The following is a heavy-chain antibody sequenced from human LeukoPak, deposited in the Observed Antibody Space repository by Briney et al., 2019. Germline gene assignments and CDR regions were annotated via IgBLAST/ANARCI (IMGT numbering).Heavy chain of an antibody. D-gene: IGHD3-10*01. CDR2: ISYRGVT. J-gene: IGHJ5*02. CDR3: ARTNYYGSGSYYPDL. V-gene: IGHV4-59*08. Sequence: SETLSLTCAVSGGSISGHYWSWVRQPPGKGLEWIAYISYRGVTNFNPSLKSRVAISVDTSTNQFSLKLSSVTAADTAVYYCARTNYYGSGSYYPDLWGQGTLVTVSS. CDR1: GGSISGHY.